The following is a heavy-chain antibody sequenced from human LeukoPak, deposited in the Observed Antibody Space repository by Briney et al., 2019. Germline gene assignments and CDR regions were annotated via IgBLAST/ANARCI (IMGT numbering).Heavy chain of an antibody. CDR2: INPSTGGT. V-gene: IGHV1-2*02. J-gene: IGHJ6*02. D-gene: IGHD5/OR15-5a*01. Sequence: ASVRISCKTSGFTFTGYSMHWVRQVPGQGLEWMGWINPSTGGTKYPQKFQGRVTMTMDTSISTAYMDLSSLRSDDTAVYYCARDRSVRLRSHYNYGLDVWGQGTTVTVSS. CDR3: ARDRSVRLRSHYNYGLDV. CDR1: GFTFTGYS.